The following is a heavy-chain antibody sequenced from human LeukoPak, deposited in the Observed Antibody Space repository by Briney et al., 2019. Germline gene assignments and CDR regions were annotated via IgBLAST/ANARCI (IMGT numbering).Heavy chain of an antibody. CDR3: ARSPPPGATAYGVVDY. Sequence: ASETLSLTCTVSGGSISSYYWSWIRQPPGKGLEWIGYIYYSGSTNYNPSLKSRVTISVDTSKKQFSLKVRSVTAADTAVYYCARSPPPGATAYGVVDYWGQGILVTVSS. CDR1: GGSISSYY. CDR2: IYYSGST. D-gene: IGHD3-3*01. J-gene: IGHJ4*02. V-gene: IGHV4-59*08.